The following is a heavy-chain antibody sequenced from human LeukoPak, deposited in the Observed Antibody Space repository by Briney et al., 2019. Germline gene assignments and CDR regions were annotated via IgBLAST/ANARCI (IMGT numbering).Heavy chain of an antibody. CDR2: TRSKANNHTT. Sequence: GGSLRLSCAASGITLSDQYMEWARQTPGKGLEWVGRTRSKANNHTTEYAASVKGRFTISRDDSNNSLYLQMNSLKTEDTAVYYCARMTFGGMDVGGKGTTVTVSS. V-gene: IGHV3-72*01. CDR1: GITLSDQY. J-gene: IGHJ6*04. D-gene: IGHD3-16*01. CDR3: ARMTFGGMDV.